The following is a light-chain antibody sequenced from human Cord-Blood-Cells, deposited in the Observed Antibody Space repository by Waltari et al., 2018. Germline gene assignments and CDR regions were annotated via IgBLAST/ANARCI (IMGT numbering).Light chain of an antibody. Sequence: QSALTQPASVSGSPGQSIPIPCTGTSSYVGGYNYVSWYQQHPGKAHKRIIYDVSNRPSGVSTRFSGSKSGNTASLTISGLQAEDEADYYCSSYTSSSTYVFGTGTKVTVL. CDR2: DVS. V-gene: IGLV2-14*01. J-gene: IGLJ1*01. CDR1: SSYVGGYNY. CDR3: SSYTSSSTYV.